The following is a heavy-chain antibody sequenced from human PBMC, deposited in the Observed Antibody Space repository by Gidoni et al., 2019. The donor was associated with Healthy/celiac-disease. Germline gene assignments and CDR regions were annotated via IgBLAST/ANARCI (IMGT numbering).Heavy chain of an antibody. Sequence: EVQLVESGGGLVQPGGSLRLSCAAPGFTFSPYSMNWVRQAPGKGLEWVSYISSSSSTIYYADSVKGRFTISRDNAKNSLYLQMNSLRAEDTAVYYCALRSQGDRGWGQGTLVTVSS. CDR3: ALRSQGDRG. CDR2: ISSSSSTI. J-gene: IGHJ4*02. D-gene: IGHD3-10*01. CDR1: GFTFSPYS. V-gene: IGHV3-48*01.